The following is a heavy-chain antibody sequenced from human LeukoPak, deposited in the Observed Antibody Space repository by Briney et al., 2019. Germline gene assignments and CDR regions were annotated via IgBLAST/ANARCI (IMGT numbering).Heavy chain of an antibody. V-gene: IGHV1-18*01. CDR1: GDTFTSYS. CDR2: ISAYNGNT. J-gene: IGHJ4*02. CDR3: ARGLGGSGSYFLTFDY. D-gene: IGHD1-26*01. Sequence: ASVKVSCKASGDTFTSYSINWVRQAPGQGLEWMGWISAYNGNTKYAQKLQGRVTMTTDTSTSTAYMELRSLRSDDTAGYYCARGLGGSGSYFLTFDYWGQGTLVTVSS.